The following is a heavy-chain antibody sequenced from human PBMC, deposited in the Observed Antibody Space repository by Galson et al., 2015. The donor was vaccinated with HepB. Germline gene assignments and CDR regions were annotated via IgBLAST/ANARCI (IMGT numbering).Heavy chain of an antibody. J-gene: IGHJ4*02. CDR2: IYHSGST. CDR1: GGSISINYW. CDR3: ARGNYYVSGTYYKSANFDY. V-gene: IGHV4-4*02. D-gene: IGHD3-10*01. Sequence: SETLSLTCAVSGGSISINYWWTWVRQPPGKGLEWIGEIYHSGSTNYNPSLKSRLTVSVDKSKNQFSLKLSSVTAADTAVYYCARGNYYVSGTYYKSANFDYRGQGSLVTVSS.